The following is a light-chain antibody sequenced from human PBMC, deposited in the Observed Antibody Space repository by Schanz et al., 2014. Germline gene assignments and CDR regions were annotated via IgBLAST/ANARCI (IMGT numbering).Light chain of an antibody. J-gene: IGLJ3*02. CDR1: SSDVGAYNY. V-gene: IGLV2-14*01. CDR2: DVG. Sequence: QSALTQPASVSGSPGQSITISCTGTSSDVGAYNYVSWYQQHPGKAPKLMLYDVGDRPSGVSNRFSGSKSGNTASLIISGLQAEDEADYYCNSYTSASTWVFGGGTKLTVL. CDR3: NSYTSASTWV.